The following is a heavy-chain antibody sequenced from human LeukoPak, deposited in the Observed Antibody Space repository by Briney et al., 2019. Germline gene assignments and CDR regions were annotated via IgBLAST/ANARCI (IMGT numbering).Heavy chain of an antibody. D-gene: IGHD3-22*01. CDR2: IIPIFGTT. V-gene: IGHV1-69*13. CDR3: AKDLHYNYDNSGYMSSFDY. CDR1: GGTFRSYA. Sequence: SVKVSCKASGGTFRSYAISWVRQAPGQGLEWMGGIIPIFGTTNYAQKFQGRVTITADESTSTVYMELSSLRAEDTAIYYCAKDLHYNYDNSGYMSSFDYWGQGTVVTVSS. J-gene: IGHJ4*02.